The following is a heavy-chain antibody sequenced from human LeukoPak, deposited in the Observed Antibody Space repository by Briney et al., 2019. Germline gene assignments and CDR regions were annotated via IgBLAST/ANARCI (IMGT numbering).Heavy chain of an antibody. CDR2: ISAYNGNT. CDR3: ARLVATIPRYDY. D-gene: IGHD5-12*01. CDR1: GYTFTSYG. J-gene: IGHJ4*02. Sequence: ASVKVTCKASGYTFTSYGISWVRQAPGQGLEWMGWISAYNGNTNYAQKLQGRVTMTTDTSTSTAYMELRSLRSDDTAVYYCARLVATIPRYDYWGRGTLVTVSS. V-gene: IGHV1-18*01.